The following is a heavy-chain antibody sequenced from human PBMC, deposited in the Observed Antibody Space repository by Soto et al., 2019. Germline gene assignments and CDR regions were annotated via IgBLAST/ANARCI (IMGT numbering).Heavy chain of an antibody. CDR3: ATMGTPATGLYFFDY. D-gene: IGHD2-15*01. J-gene: IGHJ4*02. Sequence: QVQLQESGPGLVKPSQTLSLTCTVSGGSISSGNYYWSWIRQPPGKGLEWIGFISYSWSTYYSTSLKRLVTISVDTSKIQFSLNLSFVTAADTAVYYCATMGTPATGLYFFDYWGQGSLVTVSS. CDR2: ISYSWST. V-gene: IGHV4-30-4*01. CDR1: GGSISSGNYY.